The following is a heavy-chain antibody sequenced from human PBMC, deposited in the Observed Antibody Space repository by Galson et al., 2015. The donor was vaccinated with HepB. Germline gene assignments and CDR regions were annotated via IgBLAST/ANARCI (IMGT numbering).Heavy chain of an antibody. CDR3: ARGANLGYFDY. Sequence: SLRLSCAASGFTFSSYAMHWVRQAPGKGLEWVAVISYDGSNKYYADSVKGRFTISRDNSKNTLYLQMNSLRAEDTAVYYCARGANLGYFDYWGQGTLVTVSS. J-gene: IGHJ4*02. V-gene: IGHV3-30-3*01. CDR1: GFTFSSYA. CDR2: ISYDGSNK.